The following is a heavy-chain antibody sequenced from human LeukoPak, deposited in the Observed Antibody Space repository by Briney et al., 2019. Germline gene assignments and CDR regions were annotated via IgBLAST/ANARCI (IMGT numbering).Heavy chain of an antibody. CDR1: GGSISSGGYY. CDR3: ASHQLGYCSGGSCAY. Sequence: PSETLSLTCTVSGGSISSGGYYWSWIRQHPGKGLEWIGYIYYSGSTYYNPSLKSRVTISVDTSKNQFSLKLSSVTAADTAVYYCASHQLGYCSGGSCAYWGQGTLVTVSS. J-gene: IGHJ4*02. V-gene: IGHV4-31*03. D-gene: IGHD2-15*01. CDR2: IYYSGST.